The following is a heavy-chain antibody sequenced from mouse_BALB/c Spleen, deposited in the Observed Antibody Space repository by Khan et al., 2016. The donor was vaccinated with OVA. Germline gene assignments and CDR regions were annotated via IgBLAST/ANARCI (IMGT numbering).Heavy chain of an antibody. Sequence: QVQLQQSGPELAKPGASVKMSCKASGYTFTNYWMHWVKQRPGQGLEWIGYINPSTGYTEYNQKFKDKATLTADKSSSTAYMQLSSLTSEDSAVYYCVSRGSGASCFTYWGQGTLVTVSA. J-gene: IGHJ3*01. V-gene: IGHV1-7*01. CDR2: INPSTGYT. CDR3: VSRGSGASCFTY. CDR1: GYTFTNYW. D-gene: IGHD1-1*01.